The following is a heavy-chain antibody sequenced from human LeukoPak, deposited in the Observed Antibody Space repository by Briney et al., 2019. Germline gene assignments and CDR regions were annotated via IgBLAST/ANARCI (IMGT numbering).Heavy chain of an antibody. V-gene: IGHV4-34*01. CDR2: INHSGST. J-gene: IGHJ4*02. CDR3: ASEPAAHTPDY. Sequence: SETLSLTCAVYGGSFSGYYWSWIRQPPGKGLEWIGEINHSGSTNYNPSLKSRVTISVDTSKNQFSLKLSSVTAADTAVYYCASEPAAHTPDYWGQGTLVTASS. D-gene: IGHD2-2*01. CDR1: GGSFSGYY.